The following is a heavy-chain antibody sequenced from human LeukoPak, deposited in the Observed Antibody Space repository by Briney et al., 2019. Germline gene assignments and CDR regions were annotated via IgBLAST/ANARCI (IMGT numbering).Heavy chain of an antibody. CDR3: ARVEEARIAAAGTVDY. D-gene: IGHD6-13*01. J-gene: IGHJ4*02. V-gene: IGHV4-61*01. CDR2: IYYSGST. CDR1: GGSVSSGSYY. Sequence: PSETLSLTCTDSGGSVSSGSYYWSWIRQPPGKGLEWIGYIYYSGSTNYNPSLKSRVTISVDTSKNQFSLKLSSVTAADTAVYYCARVEEARIAAAGTVDYWGQGTLVTVSS.